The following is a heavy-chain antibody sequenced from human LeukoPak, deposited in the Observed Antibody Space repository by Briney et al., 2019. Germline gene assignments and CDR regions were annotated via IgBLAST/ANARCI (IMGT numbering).Heavy chain of an antibody. V-gene: IGHV4-39*01. CDR3: ARQAYSSNLGWFDP. CDR1: GGSFSSSTYH. D-gene: IGHD6-13*01. Sequence: PPETLSLTCAVSGGSFSSSTYHWGWIRQPPGQELEWIGNIYNSGSTYYNPSLKSRVTISVDTSKNQFSLKLSSGTAADTAVYYCARQAYSSNLGWFDPWGQGTLVTVSS. CDR2: IYNSGST. J-gene: IGHJ5*02.